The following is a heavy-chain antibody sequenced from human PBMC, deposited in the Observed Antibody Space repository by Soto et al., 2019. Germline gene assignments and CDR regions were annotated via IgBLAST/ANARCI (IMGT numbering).Heavy chain of an antibody. CDR2: ISFDGKNR. CDR1: GFIFSNYG. D-gene: IGHD2-15*01. CDR3: AKRGGVVGGSEHPFFEY. V-gene: IGHV3-30*18. Sequence: QVQLVEFGGGVVQPGKSLRLSCAASGFIFSNYGMHWVRQAPGKGLEWVALISFDGKNRNYADSVKGRFTIYRDNPKNTLYLEMNSLRPEDTAFYYCAKRGGVVGGSEHPFFEYWGQGTLVTVSS. J-gene: IGHJ4*02.